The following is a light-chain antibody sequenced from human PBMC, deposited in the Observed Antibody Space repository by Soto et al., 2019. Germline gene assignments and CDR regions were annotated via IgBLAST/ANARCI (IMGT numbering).Light chain of an antibody. CDR1: QSFRGL. J-gene: IGKJ5*01. V-gene: IGKV3-11*01. CDR3: QQRHMWPIT. CDR2: DAY. Sequence: ELTHSPVHMSFYPGERSTLSCRASQSFRGLLAWYQQKPGQAPRLLIYDAYNRATGIPPRFSGSGSGTDFTLTISSLEPEDSAVYYCQQRHMWPITCGQGTRLEIK.